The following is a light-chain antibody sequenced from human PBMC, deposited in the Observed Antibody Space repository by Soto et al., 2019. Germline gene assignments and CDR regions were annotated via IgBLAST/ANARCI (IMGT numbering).Light chain of an antibody. V-gene: IGLV2-8*01. CDR3: ASYAVSKTFV. Sequence: QSALTQPPSASGSPGQTVTISCTGTSSDVGGSNYVSWYQHHPGKAPKLMLYEVYNRPSGVPDRFSGSKSGNTASLTVSGLQVEDEAEYYCASYAVSKTFVFGGGTKLTVL. CDR2: EVY. CDR1: SSDVGGSNY. J-gene: IGLJ2*01.